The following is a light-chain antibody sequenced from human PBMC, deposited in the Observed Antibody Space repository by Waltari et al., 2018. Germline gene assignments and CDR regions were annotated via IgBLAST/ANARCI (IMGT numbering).Light chain of an antibody. V-gene: IGKV3-11*01. J-gene: IGKJ3*01. CDR3: QQRSNWPPLFT. Sequence: PGERATLSCRASQSVSSYLAWYQQKPGQAPRLLIYDASNRATGIPARFSGSGSGTDFTLTISSLEPEDFAVYYCQQRSNWPPLFTFGPGTKVDIK. CDR2: DAS. CDR1: QSVSSY.